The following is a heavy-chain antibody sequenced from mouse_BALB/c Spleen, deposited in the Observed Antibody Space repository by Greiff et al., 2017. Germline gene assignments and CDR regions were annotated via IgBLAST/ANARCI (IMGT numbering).Heavy chain of an antibody. J-gene: IGHJ2*01. Sequence: QVQLQQSGPELVKPGASVRISCKASGYTFTSYYIHWVKQRPGQGLEWIGWIYPGNVNTKYNEKFKGKATLTADKSSSTAYMQLSSLTSEDSAVYFCARPFDGYYDYWGQGTTLTVSS. CDR3: ARPFDGYYDY. CDR1: GYTFTSYY. V-gene: IGHV1S56*01. D-gene: IGHD2-3*01. CDR2: IYPGNVNT.